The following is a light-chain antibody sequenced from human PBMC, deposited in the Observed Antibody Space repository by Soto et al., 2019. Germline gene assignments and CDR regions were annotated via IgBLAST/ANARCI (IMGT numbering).Light chain of an antibody. Sequence: DIQMTQSSSSLSASLGDRVTITCQASQDISNYLNWYQQKPGKAPKLLIYDASSLESGVPSRFSGSGSGTEFTLTISSLQPDDFATYYCQQYNSYSRTFGQGTKVDI. CDR2: DAS. CDR3: QQYNSYSRT. V-gene: IGKV1-5*01. J-gene: IGKJ1*01. CDR1: QDISNY.